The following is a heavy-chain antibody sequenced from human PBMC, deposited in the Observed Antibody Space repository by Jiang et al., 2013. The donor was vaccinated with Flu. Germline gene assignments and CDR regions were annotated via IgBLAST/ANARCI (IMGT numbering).Heavy chain of an antibody. CDR2: IYYSGST. CDR1: GGSISSYY. V-gene: IGHV4-59*01. Sequence: GLLKPSETLSLTCTVSGGSISSYYWSWIRQPPGKGLEWIGYIYYSGSTNYNPSLKSRVTISVDTSKNQFSLKLSSVTAADTAVYYCARDGGAGLTLVYGMDVWGQGTTVTVSS. CDR3: ARDGGAGLTLVYGMDV. D-gene: IGHD6-13*01. J-gene: IGHJ6*02.